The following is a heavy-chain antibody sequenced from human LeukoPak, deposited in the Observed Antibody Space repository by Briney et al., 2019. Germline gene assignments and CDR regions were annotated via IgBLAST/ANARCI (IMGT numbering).Heavy chain of an antibody. J-gene: IGHJ5*02. CDR2: IYYSGST. V-gene: IGHV4-59*01. D-gene: IGHD3-9*01. CDR1: GGSMNNYY. Sequence: SETLSLTCTVSGGSMNNYYWSWIRQPPGKGLEWIGYIYYSGSTTYNPSFKSRVTISVDTSKNQFSLKLSSVTAADTAVHYCARRRYDILTGYSWFDPWGQGTLVTVSS. CDR3: ARRRYDILTGYSWFDP.